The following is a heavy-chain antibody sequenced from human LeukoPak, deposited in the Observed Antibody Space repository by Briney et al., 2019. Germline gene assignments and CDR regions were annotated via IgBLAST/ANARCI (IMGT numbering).Heavy chain of an antibody. V-gene: IGHV1-46*01. CDR3: AREDASGYDSLDY. J-gene: IGHJ4*02. CDR1: GYTFTSYY. CDR2: INPSGGST. Sequence: ASVRVSCKASGYTFTSYYMHWVRQAPGQGLEWMGIINPSGGSTSYAQKFQGRVTMTRDMSTSTVYMELSSLRSEDTAVYYCAREDASGYDSLDYWGQGTLVTVSS. D-gene: IGHD5-12*01.